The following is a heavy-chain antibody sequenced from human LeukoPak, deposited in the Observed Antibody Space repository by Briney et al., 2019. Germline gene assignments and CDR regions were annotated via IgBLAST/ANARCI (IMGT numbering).Heavy chain of an antibody. CDR1: GYTFTGYY. CDR2: INPNSGGT. V-gene: IGHV1-2*02. CDR3: ARDGGNILMVYGTFDY. D-gene: IGHD2-8*01. Sequence: ASVKVSCKASGYTFTGYYMHWVRQAPGQGLEWMGWINPNSGGTNYAQKFQGRVTITADKSTSTAYMELCSLRSDDTAVYYCARDGGNILMVYGTFDYWGQGTLVTVSS. J-gene: IGHJ4*02.